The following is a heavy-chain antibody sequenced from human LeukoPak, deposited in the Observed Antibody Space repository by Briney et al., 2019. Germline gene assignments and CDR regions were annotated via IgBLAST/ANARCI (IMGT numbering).Heavy chain of an antibody. D-gene: IGHD2-15*01. CDR2: IIPIFGTA. CDR1: GGTFSSYA. J-gene: IGHJ3*02. CDR3: ARVCSGGSCYLRDAFDI. V-gene: IGHV1-69*01. Sequence: SVKVSCKASGGTFSSYAISWVRQAPGQGLEWMGGIIPIFGTANYAQKFQGRVTITADESTSTAYMELSRLRSEDTAVYYCARVCSGGSCYLRDAFDIWGQGTMVTVSS.